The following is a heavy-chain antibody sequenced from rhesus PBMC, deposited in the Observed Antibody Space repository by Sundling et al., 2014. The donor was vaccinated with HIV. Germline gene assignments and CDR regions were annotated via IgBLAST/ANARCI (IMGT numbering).Heavy chain of an antibody. CDR1: GGSISNYD. V-gene: IGHV4-106*01. Sequence: QVQLQESGPGLVKPSETLSLTCAVSGGSISNYDWSWIRQPPGKGLEWIGYFYGSRSTTNYNPSLESRVTISTDTSNNQFSLNLISVTAADTAVYYCARPLLPLPWHFDFWGQGVLVTVSS. D-gene: IGHD4-11*01. J-gene: IGHJ4*01. CDR3: ARPLLPLPWHFDF. CDR2: FYGSRSTT.